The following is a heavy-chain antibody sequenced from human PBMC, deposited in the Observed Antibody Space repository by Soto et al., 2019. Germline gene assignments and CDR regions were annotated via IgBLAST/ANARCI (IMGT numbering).Heavy chain of an antibody. J-gene: IGHJ4*02. CDR2: INPKSGGT. CDR3: ARDGGYSSTWYDRGLYFDY. V-gene: IGHV1-2*04. Sequence: GASVKVSCKASGYTFNCYYMHWVRQAPGQRLEGMGWINPKSGGTNYAQKFQGWVTMTRDTSISTAYMELSRLRSDDTAVYYCARDGGYSSTWYDRGLYFDYWGQGTLVTVSS. D-gene: IGHD6-13*01. CDR1: GYTFNCYY.